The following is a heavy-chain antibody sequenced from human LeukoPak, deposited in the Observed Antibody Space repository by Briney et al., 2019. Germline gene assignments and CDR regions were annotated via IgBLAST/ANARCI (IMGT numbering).Heavy chain of an antibody. CDR2: ISDIGSI. CDR1: GGSISSYY. D-gene: IGHD2-8*02. CDR3: AGHHPRNTVDF. Sequence: PSETLSLTCTVSGGSISSYYWSWIRQPPGKGLEWIAYISDIGSINYNPSLKSRVTISLDTSKNQFSLKLSSVTAADTAVYYCAGHHPRNTVDFWGQGTLVTISS. J-gene: IGHJ4*02. V-gene: IGHV4-59*08.